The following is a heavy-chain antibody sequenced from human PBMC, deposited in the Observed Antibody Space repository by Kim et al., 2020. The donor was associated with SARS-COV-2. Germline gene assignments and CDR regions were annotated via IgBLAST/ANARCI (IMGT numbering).Heavy chain of an antibody. D-gene: IGHD5-12*01. CDR1: GFIFGDYA. J-gene: IGHJ4*02. CDR3: AKYSGYDALGY. Sequence: SLRLSCAASGFIFGDYAMHWVRQAPGKGLEWVSRISWNGGNIDYADSVKGRFTISRDNAKKSLYLQMNSLRPEDTALYYCAKYSGYDALGYWGQGTLVTVSS. V-gene: IGHV3-9*01. CDR2: ISWNGGNI.